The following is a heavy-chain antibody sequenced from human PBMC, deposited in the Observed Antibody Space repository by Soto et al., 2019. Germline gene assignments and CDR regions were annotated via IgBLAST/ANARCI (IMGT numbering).Heavy chain of an antibody. CDR2: ISPYNGNT. CDR3: ARDKEQWHAHWYFGY. V-gene: IGHV1-18*01. D-gene: IGHD6-19*01. CDR1: GYTFTNYG. Sequence: QVQLVQSGAEVKKPGASVKVSCKASGYTFTNYGISWVRQAPGQGLEWMGWISPYNGNTNYAQKFQGRVTMTADTSTSTAQMELRSVRSDDTAVYYCARDKEQWHAHWYFGYWGQGTLVTVSS. J-gene: IGHJ4*02.